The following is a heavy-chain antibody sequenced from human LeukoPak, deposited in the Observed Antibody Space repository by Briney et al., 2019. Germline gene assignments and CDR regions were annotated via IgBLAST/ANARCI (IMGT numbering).Heavy chain of an antibody. V-gene: IGHV1-18*01. CDR2: ISAYNGNT. CDR3: ARDGYSSSWYGYYYYMDV. CDR1: GYTFTSYG. J-gene: IGHJ6*03. Sequence: GASVKVSCKASGYTFTSYGISWVRQAPGQGLEWMEWISAYNGNTNYAQKLQGRVTMTTDTSTSTAYMELRSLRSDDTAVYYCARDGYSSSWYGYYYYMDVWGKGTTVTVSS. D-gene: IGHD6-13*01.